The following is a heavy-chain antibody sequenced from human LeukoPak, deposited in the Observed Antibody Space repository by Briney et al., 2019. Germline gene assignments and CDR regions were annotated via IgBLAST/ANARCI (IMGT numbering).Heavy chain of an antibody. V-gene: IGHV3-21*01. CDR1: GFTFSSYS. J-gene: IGHJ3*01. CDR2: ISSSSSYI. D-gene: IGHD3-3*01. CDR3: ASSMGGVSDF. Sequence: GGSLRLSCAASGFTFSSYSMNWVRQAPGKGLEWVSSISSSSSYIYYADSVKGRFTISRDNAKNSLYLQMNSLRAEDAAVYYCASSMGGVSDFWGQGTMVTVSS.